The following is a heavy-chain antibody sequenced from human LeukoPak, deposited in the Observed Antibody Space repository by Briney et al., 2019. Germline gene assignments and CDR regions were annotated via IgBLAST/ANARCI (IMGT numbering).Heavy chain of an antibody. D-gene: IGHD6-13*01. J-gene: IGHJ4*02. Sequence: SQTLSLTCTVSGGSISSGGYSWSWIRQPPGKGLEWIGYIYQSGSTYYNPSLKSRVTISVDTSKNQFSLKLSSVTAADTAVYYCARRGGITFDYWGQGTLVTVSS. CDR1: GGSISSGGYS. CDR3: ARRGGITFDY. CDR2: IYQSGST. V-gene: IGHV4-30-2*01.